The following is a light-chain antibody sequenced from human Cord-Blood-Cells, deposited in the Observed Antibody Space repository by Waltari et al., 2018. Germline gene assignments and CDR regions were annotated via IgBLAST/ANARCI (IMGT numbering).Light chain of an antibody. V-gene: IGKV1-27*01. Sequence: DIQMTQSPSSLSASLGDRVTITCRASQGISNYLAWYQPKPGKVPKLLIYAASTLQSGVPSRFSGSGSGTDFTLTISSLQPEDVATYYCQKYNSAFWAFGQGTKVEIK. CDR1: QGISNY. CDR2: AAS. J-gene: IGKJ1*01. CDR3: QKYNSAFWA.